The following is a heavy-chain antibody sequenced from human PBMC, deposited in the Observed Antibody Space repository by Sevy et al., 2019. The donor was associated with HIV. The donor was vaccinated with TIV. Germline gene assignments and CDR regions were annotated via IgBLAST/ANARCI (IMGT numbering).Heavy chain of an antibody. Sequence: GGSLRLSCAASGFSFTSYSMNWVRQAPGKGLELVSYISSSSSTIYYADSVKGRFTISRDNAKNSLFLQMNSLRAEDTAVYYCARDQPRNSGFDYWGQGTLVTVSS. CDR2: ISSSSSTI. CDR1: GFSFTSYS. CDR3: ARDQPRNSGFDY. D-gene: IGHD1-26*01. V-gene: IGHV3-48*01. J-gene: IGHJ4*02.